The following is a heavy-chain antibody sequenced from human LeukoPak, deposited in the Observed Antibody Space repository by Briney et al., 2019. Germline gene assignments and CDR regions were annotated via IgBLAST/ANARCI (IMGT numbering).Heavy chain of an antibody. CDR1: GFTFSSDA. D-gene: IGHD1-26*01. Sequence: AGGSLRLSCAASGFTFSSDAMSWVRQAPGKGLEWVSAISGSGGSTYYADSVKGRFTISRDNAKNSLYLQMNSLRAEDTAVYYCARAPGRWSSYRGPSGWFDPWGQGTLVTVSS. CDR2: ISGSGGST. J-gene: IGHJ5*02. V-gene: IGHV3-23*01. CDR3: ARAPGRWSSYRGPSGWFDP.